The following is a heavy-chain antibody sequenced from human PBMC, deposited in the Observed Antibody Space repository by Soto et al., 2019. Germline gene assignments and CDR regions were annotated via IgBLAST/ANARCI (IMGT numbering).Heavy chain of an antibody. CDR2: ISYDGSNK. V-gene: IGHV3-30*18. D-gene: IGHD5-18*01. Sequence: QVQLVESGGGVVQPWRSLRLSCAASGFTFSSYGMHWVRQAPGNGMEWVAVISYDGSNKYYADSVKGRFTISRDNSKNTLYMQMNILRAEDTAVYYCANPSSSYGDPLAFDIWGQVTMVTVSS. CDR1: GFTFSSYG. CDR3: ANPSSSYGDPLAFDI. J-gene: IGHJ3*02.